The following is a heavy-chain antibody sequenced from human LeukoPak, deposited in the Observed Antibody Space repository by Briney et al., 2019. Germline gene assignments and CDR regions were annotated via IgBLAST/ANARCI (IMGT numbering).Heavy chain of an antibody. CDR3: ARDFAVTTGDY. CDR1: GFTFSSYA. Sequence: GRSLRLSCAASGFTFSSYAMHWVRQAPGKGLEWVAVISYDGSNKYYADSVKGRFTIFRDNSKNTLYLQMNSLRAEDTAVYYCARDFAVTTGDYWGQGTLVTVSS. V-gene: IGHV3-30-3*01. CDR2: ISYDGSNK. J-gene: IGHJ4*02. D-gene: IGHD4-17*01.